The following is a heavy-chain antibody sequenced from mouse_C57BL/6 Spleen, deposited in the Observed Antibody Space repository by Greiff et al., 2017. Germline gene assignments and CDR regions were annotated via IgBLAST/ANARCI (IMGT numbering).Heavy chain of an antibody. Sequence: QVTLKVSGAELVRPGTSVKVSCKASGYAFTNYLIEWVKQRPGQGLEWIGVINPGSGGTNYNEKFKGKATLTADKSSSTAYMQLSSLTSEDSAVYFCARGRDGFHYWGQGTTLTVSS. J-gene: IGHJ2*01. CDR1: GYAFTNYL. V-gene: IGHV1-54*01. CDR3: ARGRDGFHY. CDR2: INPGSGGT. D-gene: IGHD2-3*01.